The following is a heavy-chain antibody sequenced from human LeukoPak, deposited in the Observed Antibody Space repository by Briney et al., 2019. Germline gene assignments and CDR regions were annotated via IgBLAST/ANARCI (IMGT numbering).Heavy chain of an antibody. Sequence: SETLSLTCPVYGGSFSGYYWSWIRQPPGKGLEWIGEINHSGSTNYNPSLKSRVTISVDTSKNQFSLKLSSVTAADTAVYYCAILDYYGSGSYYNENFDYWGQGTLVTVSS. CDR1: GGSFSGYY. CDR2: INHSGST. D-gene: IGHD3-10*01. J-gene: IGHJ4*02. V-gene: IGHV4-34*01. CDR3: AILDYYGSGSYYNENFDY.